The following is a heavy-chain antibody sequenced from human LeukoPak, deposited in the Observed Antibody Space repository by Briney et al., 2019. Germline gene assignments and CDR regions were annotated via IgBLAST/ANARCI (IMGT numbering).Heavy chain of an antibody. CDR3: ARVPHGETSFGVVLYWFDP. Sequence: PSETLSLTCTVSSYSISSAYYWGWIRQPPGKGLEWIGSIYHSGSAYYNPSLKSRVTVSVDTYKNQFFLKLNSVTAADTAVYYCARVPHGETSFGVVLYWFDPWGQGTLVTVFS. CDR1: SYSISSAYY. D-gene: IGHD3-3*01. CDR2: IYHSGSA. J-gene: IGHJ5*02. V-gene: IGHV4-38-2*02.